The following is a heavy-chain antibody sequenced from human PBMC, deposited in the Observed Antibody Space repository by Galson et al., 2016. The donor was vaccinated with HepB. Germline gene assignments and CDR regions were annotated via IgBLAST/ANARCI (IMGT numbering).Heavy chain of an antibody. V-gene: IGHV4-30-2*02. CDR2: IFHSGST. D-gene: IGHD2-2*02. CDR3: ARGISGYCSSTSCYTGGDC. Sequence: TLSLTCTVSGGSISSGGYSWSWIRQPPGKGLEWTGYIFHSGSTYYNPSLKSRVTISVDRSKNQFSLKLSPVPAADTAVYYCARGISGYCSSTSCYTGGDCWGQAILVAVSS. J-gene: IGHJ4*02. CDR1: GGSISSGGYS.